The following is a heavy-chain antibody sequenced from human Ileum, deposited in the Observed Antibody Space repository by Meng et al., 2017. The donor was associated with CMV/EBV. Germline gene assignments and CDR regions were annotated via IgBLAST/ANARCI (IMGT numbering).Heavy chain of an antibody. CDR1: GGSSSSSSYY. V-gene: IGHV4-39*01. CDR2: IYYSGST. D-gene: IGHD2-2*01. CDR3: ANYVVVPAAFFDY. Sequence: TVSGGSSSSSSYYWGWIRQPQGKGLEWIGSIYYSGSTYYNPSLKSRVTISVDTSKNQFSLKLSSVTAADTAVYYCANYVVVPAAFFDYWGQGTLVTVSS. J-gene: IGHJ4*02.